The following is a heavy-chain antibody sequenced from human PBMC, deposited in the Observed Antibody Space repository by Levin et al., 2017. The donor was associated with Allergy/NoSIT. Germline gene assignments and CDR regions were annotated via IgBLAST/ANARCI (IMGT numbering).Heavy chain of an antibody. J-gene: IGHJ3*02. V-gene: IGHV2-5*02. CDR3: AHRRVWEYDYVWGSYLADAFDI. CDR2: IYWDDDK. Sequence: GSGPTLVKPTQTLTLTCTFSGFSLSTSGVGVGWIRQPPGKALEWLALIYWDDDKRYSPSLKSRLTITKDTSKNQVVLTMTNMDPVDTATYYCAHRRVWEYDYVWGSYLADAFDIWGQGTMVTVSS. D-gene: IGHD3-16*01. CDR1: GFSLSTSGVG.